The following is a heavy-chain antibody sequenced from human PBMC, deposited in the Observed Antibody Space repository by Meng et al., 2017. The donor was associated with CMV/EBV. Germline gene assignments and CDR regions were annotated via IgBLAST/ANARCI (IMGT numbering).Heavy chain of an antibody. CDR3: TSRRDIVVVVADRDY. J-gene: IGHJ4*02. Sequence: GESLKISCAASGFTFSGSAMHWVRQASGKGLEWVGRIRSKANSYATAYAASVKGRFTISRDDSKNTAYLQMNSLKTEDTAVYYCTSRRDIVVVVADRDYWSQGTLVTVSS. D-gene: IGHD2-15*01. V-gene: IGHV3-73*01. CDR2: IRSKANSYAT. CDR1: GFTFSGSA.